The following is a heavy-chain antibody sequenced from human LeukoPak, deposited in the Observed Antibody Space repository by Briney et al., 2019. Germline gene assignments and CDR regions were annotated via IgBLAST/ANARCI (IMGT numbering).Heavy chain of an antibody. V-gene: IGHV3-7*01. CDR2: INQDGSGK. J-gene: IGHJ5*02. D-gene: IGHD1-14*01. CDR1: GFTFSSFW. Sequence: PGGSLRLSCAASGFTFSSFWMSWVRQAPGKGLEWVANINQDGSGKYFVDSVKGRFTISRDNAKNSLYLQMNSLRAEDTAVYYCGRGVSGEPWGQGTLFTVSS. CDR3: GRGVSGEP.